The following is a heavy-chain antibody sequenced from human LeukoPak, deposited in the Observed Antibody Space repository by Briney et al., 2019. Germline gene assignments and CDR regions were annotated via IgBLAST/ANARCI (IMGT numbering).Heavy chain of an antibody. Sequence: SETLSLTCAVSGYSISNGFYWGWIRQPPGKGLEWIGSVYHSGSTYYNPSLKSRVSISVDTSKSQFSLKLSSVTAADTAVYYCARRYCSSTNCPLDYWGQGTLVTVSS. J-gene: IGHJ4*02. D-gene: IGHD2-2*01. V-gene: IGHV4-38-2*01. CDR1: GYSISNGFY. CDR3: ARRYCSSTNCPLDY. CDR2: VYHSGST.